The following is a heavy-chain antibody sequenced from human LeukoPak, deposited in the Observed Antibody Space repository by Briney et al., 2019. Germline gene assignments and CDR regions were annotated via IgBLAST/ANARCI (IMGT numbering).Heavy chain of an antibody. CDR1: GGSISDYY. CDR2: PYTSGST. J-gene: IGHJ4*02. V-gene: IGHV4-4*07. Sequence: SETLSLTCTVSGGSISDYYLTWIRQPAGKGLEWIGRPYTSGSTDYNPSLKSRVTMSVDTSKNQFSLKLSSVTAADTAVYYCATYDDRLVLNYWGQGTLVTVSS. CDR3: ATYDDRLVLNY. D-gene: IGHD4-17*01.